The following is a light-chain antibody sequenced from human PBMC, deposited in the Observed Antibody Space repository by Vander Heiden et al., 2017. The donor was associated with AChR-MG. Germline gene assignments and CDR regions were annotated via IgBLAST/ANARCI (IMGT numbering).Light chain of an antibody. Sequence: EIVLTQSPGTLSSSPGERATLSCRASQSVGSTYLAWYQQKPGQAPRLLIYGASSRATGIPDKFSGSGSGTDFTLTISRLEPDDFAVYYCQQYGSSVITFGQGTRLDIK. J-gene: IGKJ5*01. CDR1: QSVGSTY. CDR2: GAS. CDR3: QQYGSSVIT. V-gene: IGKV3-20*01.